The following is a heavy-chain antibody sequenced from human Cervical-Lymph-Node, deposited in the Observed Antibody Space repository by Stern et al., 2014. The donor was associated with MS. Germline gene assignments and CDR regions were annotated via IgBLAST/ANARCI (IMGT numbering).Heavy chain of an antibody. Sequence: VQLVKSGGGLVQPGGSLTISCAASGFTFSFYAMNWVRQAPGKGLEWVSSVSASGASTHHAHPVQGRFTISRDNDKKTLYLEMNSLRVEDTAIYYCAKDHRIAAPGSTPFDSWGPGTLVTVSS. CDR3: AKDHRIAAPGSTPFDS. J-gene: IGHJ4*02. D-gene: IGHD6-13*01. V-gene: IGHV3-23*04. CDR1: GFTFSFYA. CDR2: VSASGAST.